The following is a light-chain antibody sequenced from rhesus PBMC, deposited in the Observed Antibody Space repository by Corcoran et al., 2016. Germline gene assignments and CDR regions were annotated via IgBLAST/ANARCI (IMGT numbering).Light chain of an antibody. CDR1: QGINKE. CDR2: AAS. Sequence: DIQMTQSPSSLSASVGDRVTVTCRASQGINKELSWYQQKPGKAPTNLIYAASSLQPGVSSRFSGIGAGTDYTLTISSLQPEDVATYYCLQDYTTPLTFGGGTEVEIK. V-gene: IGKV1-94*01. CDR3: LQDYTTPLT. J-gene: IGKJ4*01.